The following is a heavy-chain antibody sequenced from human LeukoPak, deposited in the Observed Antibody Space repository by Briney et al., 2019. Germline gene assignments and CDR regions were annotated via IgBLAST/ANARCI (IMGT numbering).Heavy chain of an antibody. Sequence: PSETLSLTCAVYGGSFSGYYWSWIRQPPGKGLEWIGEINHSGSTNYNPSLKSRVTISVDTSKNQFSLKLSSVTAADTAVYYCARFGYSGYGDAFDIWGQGTMVTVSS. V-gene: IGHV4-34*01. D-gene: IGHD5-12*01. CDR1: GGSFSGYY. CDR3: ARFGYSGYGDAFDI. J-gene: IGHJ3*02. CDR2: INHSGST.